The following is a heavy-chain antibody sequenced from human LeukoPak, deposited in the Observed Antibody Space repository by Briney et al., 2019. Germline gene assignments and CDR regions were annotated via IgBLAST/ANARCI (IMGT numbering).Heavy chain of an antibody. CDR1: GFTFNRYW. D-gene: IGHD1/OR15-1a*01. CDR3: ARAGLHETTWYF. J-gene: IGHJ4*02. V-gene: IGHV3-7*01. CDR2: IKQDGSEK. Sequence: TGGSLRLSCAASGFTFNRYWMSWVRQAPGKGLEWVANIKQDGSEKYYEDSVRGRFTISRNNAENSLYLQMNSLRVEDTAVYYCARAGLHETTWYFRGQGTLVTVSS.